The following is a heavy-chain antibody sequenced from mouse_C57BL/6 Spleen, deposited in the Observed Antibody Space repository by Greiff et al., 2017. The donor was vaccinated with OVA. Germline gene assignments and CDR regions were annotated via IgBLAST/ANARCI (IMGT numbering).Heavy chain of an antibody. D-gene: IGHD3-3*01. CDR1: GYSFTGYY. V-gene: IGHV1-42*01. CDR3: ARGDLLDY. Sequence: VQLQQSGPELVKPGASVKISCKASGYSFTGYYMNWVKQSPEKSLEWIGEINPSTGGTTYNQKFKAKATLTVDKSSSTAYMQLKSLTSEDSSVYYCARGDLLDYWGQGTTLTVSS. J-gene: IGHJ2*01. CDR2: INPSTGGT.